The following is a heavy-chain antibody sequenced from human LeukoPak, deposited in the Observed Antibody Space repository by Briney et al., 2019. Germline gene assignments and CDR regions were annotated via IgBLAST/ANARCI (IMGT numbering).Heavy chain of an antibody. V-gene: IGHV3-11*04. J-gene: IGHJ4*02. D-gene: IGHD3-22*01. CDR2: IGLHGYPL. Sequence: GGPLRLSCAVSGFTFNIYYMSWIRQAPGKGLEWISYIGLHGYPLDYADSVKGRFTISRDNAKNSLYLDMSSLTAEDTAVYYCARKDFSSGSFTYWGQGTLVTVSS. CDR1: GFTFNIYY. CDR3: ARKDFSSGSFTY.